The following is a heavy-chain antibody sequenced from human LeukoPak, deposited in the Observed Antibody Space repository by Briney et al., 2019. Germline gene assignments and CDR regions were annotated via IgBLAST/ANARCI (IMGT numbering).Heavy chain of an antibody. CDR2: ISPIFGTA. V-gene: IGHV1-69*13. CDR1: GGTFSSYA. CDR3: ARGTGNIGTPPPYYMDV. D-gene: IGHD2/OR15-2a*01. J-gene: IGHJ6*03. Sequence: GASVKVSCKASGGTFSSYAISWVRQAPGQGLEWMGGISPIFGTANYAQKFQGRVTITADESTSTAYMELSSLRSEDTAVYYCARGTGNIGTPPPYYMDVWGKGTTVTVS.